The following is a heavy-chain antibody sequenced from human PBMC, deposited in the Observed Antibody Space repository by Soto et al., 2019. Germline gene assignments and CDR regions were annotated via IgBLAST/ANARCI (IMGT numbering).Heavy chain of an antibody. CDR3: AKVVPAAIWDFWFDP. Sequence: LRLSCAASGFTFSSYSMNWVRQAPGKGLEWVSSISSSSSYIYYADSVKGRFTISRDNAKNSLYLQMNSLRAEDTAVYYCAKVVPAAIWDFWFDPWGQGTLVTVSS. J-gene: IGHJ5*02. D-gene: IGHD2-2*01. CDR1: GFTFSSYS. CDR2: ISSSSSYI. V-gene: IGHV3-21*01.